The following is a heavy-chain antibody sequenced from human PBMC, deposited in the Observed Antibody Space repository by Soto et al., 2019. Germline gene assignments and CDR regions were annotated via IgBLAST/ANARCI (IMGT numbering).Heavy chain of an antibody. D-gene: IGHD3-10*01. V-gene: IGHV3-48*03. J-gene: IGHJ4*02. CDR1: GFAFSSYE. CDR3: ARGGTYYPCYY. Sequence: GGSLRLSCAASGFAFSSYEMNWVRQAPGKGLEWLSYISSSGSTIYYADSVKGRFTISRDNAKNSLYLQMNSLRAEDTAVYYCARGGTYYPCYYWGQGTLVTVSS. CDR2: ISSSGSTI.